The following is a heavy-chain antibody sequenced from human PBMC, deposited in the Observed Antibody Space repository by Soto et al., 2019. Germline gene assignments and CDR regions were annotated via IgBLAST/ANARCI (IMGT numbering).Heavy chain of an antibody. Sequence: GGSLRLSCAASGFTFSSYWMSWVRQAPGKGLEWVANIKQDGSEKYYVDSVKGRFTISRDNAKNSLYLQMNSLRAEDTAVYYCARVGIGGSFYYYYYYMDVWGKGTTVTVSS. J-gene: IGHJ6*03. CDR3: ARVGIGGSFYYYYYYMDV. CDR2: IKQDGSEK. CDR1: GFTFSSYW. D-gene: IGHD3-10*01. V-gene: IGHV3-7*01.